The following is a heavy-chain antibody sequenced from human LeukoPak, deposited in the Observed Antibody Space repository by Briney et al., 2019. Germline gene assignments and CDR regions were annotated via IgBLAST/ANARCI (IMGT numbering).Heavy chain of an antibody. Sequence: GASVKVSCKTSGFTFISYGISWVPQAPGQGLEWMGWISGSNGNTNYAQKLQGRVTITTDTSTSTAYMELRSLRSDDTAVYYCARDHPYYNFWGAYSELGYWGQGTLVTVSP. CDR1: GFTFISYG. J-gene: IGHJ4*02. CDR3: ARDHPYYNFWGAYSELGY. CDR2: ISGSNGNT. D-gene: IGHD3-3*01. V-gene: IGHV1-18*01.